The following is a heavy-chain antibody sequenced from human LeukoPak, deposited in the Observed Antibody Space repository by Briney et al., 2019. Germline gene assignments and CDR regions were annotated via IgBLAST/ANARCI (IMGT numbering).Heavy chain of an antibody. CDR1: GYTFTSYV. J-gene: IGHJ6*02. D-gene: IGHD6-13*01. V-gene: IGHV1-8*03. CDR3: ASVGEMYSSSWCLNWYCYYAMDV. Sequence: ASVKVSCKASGYTFTSYVINWVRQATGQGLEWMGWMNANNGNTDHAQKVQGRVTITRNTSINTASMELSSLRSDDTVVYYCASVGEMYSSSWCLNWYCYYAMDVWGQGTTVTVSS. CDR2: MNANNGNT.